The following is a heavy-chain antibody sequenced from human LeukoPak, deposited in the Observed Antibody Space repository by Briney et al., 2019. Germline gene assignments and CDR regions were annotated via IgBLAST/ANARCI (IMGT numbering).Heavy chain of an antibody. J-gene: IGHJ4*02. CDR1: GFTFSSYW. Sequence: GGSLRLSCAASGFTFSSYWMSWVRQAPGKGLEWVANIKQDGSEKYYVDSVKGRFTISRDNAKNSLYLQMDSLRAEDTAVYYCARDQTGVGYSYGYEFDYWGQGTLVTVSS. CDR2: IKQDGSEK. V-gene: IGHV3-7*01. D-gene: IGHD5-18*01. CDR3: ARDQTGVGYSYGYEFDY.